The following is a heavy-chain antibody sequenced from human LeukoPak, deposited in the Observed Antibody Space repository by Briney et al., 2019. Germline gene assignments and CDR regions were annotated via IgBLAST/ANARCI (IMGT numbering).Heavy chain of an antibody. CDR3: ARKSRRSTPLAAFDI. CDR1: RGSFSDYY. J-gene: IGHJ3*02. V-gene: IGHV4-34*01. CDR2: INHSGST. Sequence: SETLSLTCTVYRGSFSDYYWSCIRQPPGKGLEWIGEINHSGSTNYIPSLKSRVTISVDTSKNQFSLRLSSVTAADTAVYYCARKSRRSTPLAAFDIWGQGTMVTVSS.